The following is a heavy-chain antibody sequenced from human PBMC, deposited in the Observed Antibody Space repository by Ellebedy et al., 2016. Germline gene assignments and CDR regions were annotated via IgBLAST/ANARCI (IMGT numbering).Heavy chain of an antibody. J-gene: IGHJ6*02. V-gene: IGHV3-23*01. D-gene: IGHD2/OR15-2a*01. Sequence: GGSLRLXXAASGFTFSSYAMSWVRQAPGKGLEWVSAISGSGGSTYYADSVKGRFTISRDNSKNTLYLQMNSLRAEDTAVYYCAKVIAGAVSDGMDVWGQGTTVTVSS. CDR2: ISGSGGST. CDR3: AKVIAGAVSDGMDV. CDR1: GFTFSSYA.